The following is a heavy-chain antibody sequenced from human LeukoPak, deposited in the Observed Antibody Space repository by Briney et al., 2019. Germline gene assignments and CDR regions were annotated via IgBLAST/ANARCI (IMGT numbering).Heavy chain of an antibody. Sequence: GGSLRLSCAASGFTFSSYAMSWVRQAPGKGLEWVSAISGSGGSTYYADSVKGRFTISRDNSKNTLYLQMNSLRAEDTAVYYCAKIGWYSSGRYLSPPDYWGQGTLVTVSS. CDR1: GFTFSSYA. V-gene: IGHV3-23*01. J-gene: IGHJ4*02. CDR2: ISGSGGST. D-gene: IGHD6-19*01. CDR3: AKIGWYSSGRYLSPPDY.